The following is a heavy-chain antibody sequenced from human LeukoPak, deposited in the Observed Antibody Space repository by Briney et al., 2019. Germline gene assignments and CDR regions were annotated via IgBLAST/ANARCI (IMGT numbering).Heavy chain of an antibody. D-gene: IGHD1-26*01. V-gene: IGHV3-53*01. CDR2: IYSGGST. Sequence: GGSLRLSCAASGFTFDDYAMHWVRQAPGKGLEWVPVIYSGGSTYYADSVKGRFTISRDNSKNTLYLQMNSLRAEDTAVYYCARGWELTSYYYYGMDVWGQGTTVTVSS. CDR3: ARGWELTSYYYYGMDV. J-gene: IGHJ6*02. CDR1: GFTFDDYA.